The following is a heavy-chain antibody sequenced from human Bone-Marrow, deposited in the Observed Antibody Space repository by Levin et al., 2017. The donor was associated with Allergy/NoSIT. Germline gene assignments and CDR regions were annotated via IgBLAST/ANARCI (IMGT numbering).Heavy chain of an antibody. CDR1: GLAFSSYT. CDR3: ARVSFDSYYIDY. CDR2: ISEGGGRT. Sequence: PGGSLRLSCEASGLAFSSYTMHWVRQAPGKGLEWVSDISEGGGRTNYADSVRGRFTISRDNPKNILYLQMDSLRAEDMAVYYCARVSFDSYYIDYWGQGTLVTVSS. J-gene: IGHJ4*02. D-gene: IGHD3-10*01. V-gene: IGHV3-23*01.